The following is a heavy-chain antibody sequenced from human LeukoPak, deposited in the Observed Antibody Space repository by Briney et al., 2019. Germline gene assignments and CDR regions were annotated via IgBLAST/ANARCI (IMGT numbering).Heavy chain of an antibody. CDR1: GFTFSSYS. CDR3: ARAPGYDFWSGYGSDY. D-gene: IGHD3-3*01. Sequence: GGSLRLSCAASGFTFSSYSMNWVRQAPGKGLEWVSSISSSSSYIYYADSVKGRFTISRDNAKNSLYLQMNSLRAEDTAVYYYARAPGYDFWSGYGSDYWGQGTLVTVSS. J-gene: IGHJ4*02. CDR2: ISSSSSYI. V-gene: IGHV3-21*01.